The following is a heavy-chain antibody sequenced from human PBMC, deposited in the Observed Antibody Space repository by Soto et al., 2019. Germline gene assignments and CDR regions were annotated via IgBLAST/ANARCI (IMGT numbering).Heavy chain of an antibody. Sequence: PGGSLRLSSAASGFTLSSSGMHWVRQAPGKGLEWVALISLDGSKEYYADSVKGRFPIYRDNSKNTLYLQMNSLRGEDTEVYYCAKDRAVAGRSGAFDIWGQGTMVTVSS. CDR3: AKDRAVAGRSGAFDI. D-gene: IGHD6-19*01. V-gene: IGHV3-30*18. CDR2: ISLDGSKE. CDR1: GFTLSSSG. J-gene: IGHJ3*02.